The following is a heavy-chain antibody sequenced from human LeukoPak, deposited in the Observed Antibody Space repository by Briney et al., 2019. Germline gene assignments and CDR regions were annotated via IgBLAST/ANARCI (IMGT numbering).Heavy chain of an antibody. V-gene: IGHV1-8*01. CDR1: GYSFTSYD. Sequence: ASVKVSCKASGYSFTSYDINWVRQATGQGLEWMGWMNPNSANAGYSQKFQDRVTMTRSTSISTAYMELSSLRSEDTAVYYCARGAWSSSGYTALYYFDYWGQGTLVTVSS. CDR2: MNPNSANA. J-gene: IGHJ4*02. D-gene: IGHD6-19*01. CDR3: ARGAWSSSGYTALYYFDY.